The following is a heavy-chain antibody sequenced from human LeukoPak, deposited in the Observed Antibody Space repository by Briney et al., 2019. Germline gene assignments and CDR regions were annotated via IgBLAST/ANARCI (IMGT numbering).Heavy chain of an antibody. CDR2: IYYSGST. V-gene: IGHV4-59*01. Sequence: TSETLSLTCTVSGGSISSYYWSWIRQPPGKGLEWIGYIYYSGSTNYNPSLKSRVTISVDTSKNQFSLKLSSVTAADTAVYYCARDLGPIVVVVAAAPLGWFDPWGQGTLVTVSS. D-gene: IGHD2-15*01. CDR3: ARDLGPIVVVVAAAPLGWFDP. J-gene: IGHJ5*02. CDR1: GGSISSYY.